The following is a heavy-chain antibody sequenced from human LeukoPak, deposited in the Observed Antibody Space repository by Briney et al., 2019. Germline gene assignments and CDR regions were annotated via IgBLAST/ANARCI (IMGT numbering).Heavy chain of an antibody. D-gene: IGHD1-26*01. V-gene: IGHV4-39*07. J-gene: IGHJ6*03. CDR3: ARGQRSSLHWELSWYYYYYMDV. CDR1: GDSINSSGYY. Sequence: SETLSLTCTVSGDSINSSGYYWGWIRQPPGKGLEWIGSIYYSGSTYYNPSLKSRVTISVDTSKNQFSLKLSSVTAADTAVYYCARGQRSSLHWELSWYYYYYMDVWGKGTTVTVSS. CDR2: IYYSGST.